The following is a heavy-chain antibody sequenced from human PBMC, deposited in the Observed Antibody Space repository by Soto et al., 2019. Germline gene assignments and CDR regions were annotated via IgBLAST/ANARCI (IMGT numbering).Heavy chain of an antibody. V-gene: IGHV3-23*01. D-gene: IGHD2-2*01. Sequence: VQLLESGGGLVQPGGSLRLSCAASGFTFSSYAMSWVRQVPGKGLEWVSAISGTGANTYYADSVKGRFTISRDKSKNTLYLQMNSLRADDAAVYYCATLRFCTSSSCYGREGGYWGQGTLVTVSS. J-gene: IGHJ4*02. CDR2: ISGTGANT. CDR1: GFTFSSYA. CDR3: ATLRFCTSSSCYGREGGY.